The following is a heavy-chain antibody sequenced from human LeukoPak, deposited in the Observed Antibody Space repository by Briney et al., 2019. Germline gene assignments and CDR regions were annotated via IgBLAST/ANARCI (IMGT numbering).Heavy chain of an antibody. CDR3: ARGAYSSGWYGGYNWFDP. J-gene: IGHJ5*02. V-gene: IGHV4-34*01. CDR1: GGSLSGYY. Sequence: SETLSLTCAVYGGSLSGYYWSWIRQPPGKGLEWIGEINHSGSTNYNPSLKSRVTISVDTSKNQFSLKLSSVTAADTAVYYCARGAYSSGWYGGYNWFDPWGQGTLVTVSS. CDR2: INHSGST. D-gene: IGHD6-19*01.